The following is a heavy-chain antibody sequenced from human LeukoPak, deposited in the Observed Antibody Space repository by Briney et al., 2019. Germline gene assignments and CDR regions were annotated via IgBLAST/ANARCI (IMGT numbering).Heavy chain of an antibody. J-gene: IGHJ4*02. CDR2: INPSVGGT. D-gene: IGHD2-21*01. V-gene: IGHV1-46*01. CDR3: ARESGHCYGDNCFYFFDL. Sequence: SVNVSCKAFGYGFTSYYIHWVRLAPGQGLEWMGIINPSVGGTTYARKFQGRVTMTTHTSTNTAYMELRSLRSDDTAVYYCARESGHCYGDNCFYFFDLWGQGFLVPGSS. CDR1: GYGFTSYY.